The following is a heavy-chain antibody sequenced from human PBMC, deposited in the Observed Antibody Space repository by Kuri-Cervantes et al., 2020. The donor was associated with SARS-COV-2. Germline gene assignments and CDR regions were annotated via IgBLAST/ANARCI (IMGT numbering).Heavy chain of an antibody. CDR3: ASSTVTLFDY. Sequence: LSLTCAASGFTFSSYAMSWVRQAPGKGLEWVSYISSSGSTIYYADSVKGRFTISRDNAKNSLYLQMNSLRAEDTAVYYCASSTVTLFDYWGQGTLVTVSS. J-gene: IGHJ4*02. D-gene: IGHD4-17*01. CDR2: ISSSGSTI. CDR1: GFTFSSYA. V-gene: IGHV3-48*03.